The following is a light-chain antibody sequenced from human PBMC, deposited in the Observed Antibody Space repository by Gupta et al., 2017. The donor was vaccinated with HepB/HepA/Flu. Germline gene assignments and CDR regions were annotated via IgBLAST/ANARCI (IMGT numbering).Light chain of an antibody. Sequence: EIVLTQSPGTLSLSPGERATLSCRASQSVSSSYLAWYQQKPGQAPRLIIYGASSRASGIPDRFSGSGYGTDFTLTSSRREHEDFAVYYWQQYCPHITFGQGTQVEIK. J-gene: IGKJ5*01. CDR2: GAS. V-gene: IGKV3-20*01. CDR1: QSVSSSY. CDR3: QQYCPHIT.